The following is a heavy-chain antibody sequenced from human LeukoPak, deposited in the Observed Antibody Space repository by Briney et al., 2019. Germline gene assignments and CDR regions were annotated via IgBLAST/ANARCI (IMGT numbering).Heavy chain of an antibody. CDR1: TFTFSNYA. J-gene: IGHJ4*02. V-gene: IGHV3-23*01. CDR2: ITGSGGNT. Sequence: GGSLRLSCAASTFTFSNYAISWVRQAPGKGLEWVSAITGSGGNTYYADSVKGRFTISRDNSKNTVFLQMNSLRAEDTAVYYCAKWGDYDVLTGYYVSDYWGQGTLVTVSS. D-gene: IGHD3-9*01. CDR3: AKWGDYDVLTGYYVSDY.